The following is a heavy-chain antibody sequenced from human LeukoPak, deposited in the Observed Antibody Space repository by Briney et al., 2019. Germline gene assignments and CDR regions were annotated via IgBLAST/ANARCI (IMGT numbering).Heavy chain of an antibody. D-gene: IGHD2-15*01. CDR3: ARGYCSGGSCYGDY. Sequence: GGSLRLSCAASGFTFSSYWMSWVRQAPGKGLEWVANIKQDGSEKYYVESVKGRLTISRYNAKNSLYLQMNSLRAEDTAVYYCARGYCSGGSCYGDYWGQGTLVTVSS. J-gene: IGHJ4*02. CDR1: GFTFSSYW. V-gene: IGHV3-7*03. CDR2: IKQDGSEK.